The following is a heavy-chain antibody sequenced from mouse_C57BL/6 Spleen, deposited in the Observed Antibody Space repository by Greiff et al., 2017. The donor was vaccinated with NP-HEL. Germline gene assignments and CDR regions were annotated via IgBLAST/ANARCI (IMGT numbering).Heavy chain of an antibody. V-gene: IGHV1-64*01. J-gene: IGHJ1*03. CDR2: IHPNSGST. CDR3: AKGDLHWYFDV. Sequence: QVQLQQPGAELVKPGASVKLSRKASGYTFTSYWMHWVKQRPGQGLEWIGMIHPNSGSTNYNEKFKSKATLTVDKSSSTAYMQLSSLTSEDSAVYYCAKGDLHWYFDVWGTGTTVTVSS. CDR1: GYTFTSYW. D-gene: IGHD3-3*01.